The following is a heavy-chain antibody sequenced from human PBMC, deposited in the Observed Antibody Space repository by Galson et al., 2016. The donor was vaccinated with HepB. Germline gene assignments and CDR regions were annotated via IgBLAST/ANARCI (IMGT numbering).Heavy chain of an antibody. CDR1: GFTFSDYA. Sequence: SLRLSCAASGFTFSDYAMSWFRQAPGKGLEWVGFVRSRAYGETTEHAASVKGRFTISRDNSKSIAYLQISSLKTEDTALYFCDSDRNALNSNPLFGMLIKDNYCQGMDVWGQGTTVTVSS. D-gene: IGHD3-3*01. V-gene: IGHV3-49*03. J-gene: IGHJ6*02. CDR2: VRSRAYGETT. CDR3: DSDRNALNSNPLFGMLIKDNYCQGMDV.